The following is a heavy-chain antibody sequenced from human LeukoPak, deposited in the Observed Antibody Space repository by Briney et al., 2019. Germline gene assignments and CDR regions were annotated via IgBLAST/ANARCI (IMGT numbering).Heavy chain of an antibody. CDR3: ARGGYSYGSLGY. V-gene: IGHV4-59*01. Sequence: SETLSLTCTVSGGSISSYYWSWIRQPPGRGLEWIGYIYYSGSTNYNPSLKSRVTISVDTSKNQFSLKLSSVTAADTAVYYCARGGYSYGSLGYWGQGTLVTVSS. CDR2: IYYSGST. J-gene: IGHJ4*02. D-gene: IGHD5-18*01. CDR1: GGSISSYY.